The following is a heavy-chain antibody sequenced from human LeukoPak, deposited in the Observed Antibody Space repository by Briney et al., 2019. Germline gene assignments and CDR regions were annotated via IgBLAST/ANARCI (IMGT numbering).Heavy chain of an antibody. Sequence: SETLSLTCTVSGGSISSYYWSWIRQPPGKGLEWIGYIYYSGSTNYNPSLESRVTISVDTSKNQFSLKLSSVTAADTAVYYCAREGRVSSAYYFDYWGQGTLVTVSS. CDR2: IYYSGST. CDR3: AREGRVSSAYYFDY. CDR1: GGSISSYY. D-gene: IGHD6-6*01. J-gene: IGHJ4*02. V-gene: IGHV4-59*01.